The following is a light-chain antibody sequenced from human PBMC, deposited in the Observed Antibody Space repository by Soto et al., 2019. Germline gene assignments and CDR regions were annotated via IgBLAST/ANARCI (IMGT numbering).Light chain of an antibody. J-gene: IGKJ2*01. Sequence: DIQMTQSPSSLSASVGDRVTISCRASQSIARFLNWYQQKPGKAPKLLIYASSTLQGGVPSSFSGSGSGTDFTLTISSLQPDDVATYFCQQSDSTPYTFGQGTKLDIK. CDR3: QQSDSTPYT. CDR2: ASS. CDR1: QSIARF. V-gene: IGKV1-39*01.